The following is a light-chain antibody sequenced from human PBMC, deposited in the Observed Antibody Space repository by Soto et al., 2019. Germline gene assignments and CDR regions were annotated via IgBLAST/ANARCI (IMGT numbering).Light chain of an antibody. CDR2: EGS. Sequence: QSALNQPASVSGSPGQSITISCTGTSSDVGGYNYVSWYQQHPGKAPKLMIYEGSKRPSGVSNRFSGSKSGNTASLTISGLQAEDEADYYCCSYAGSNVVFGGGTKLTVL. CDR1: SSDVGGYNY. CDR3: CSYAGSNVV. V-gene: IGLV2-23*01. J-gene: IGLJ2*01.